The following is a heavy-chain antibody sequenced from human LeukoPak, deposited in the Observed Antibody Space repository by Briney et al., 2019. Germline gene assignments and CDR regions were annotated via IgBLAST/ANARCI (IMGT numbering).Heavy chain of an antibody. CDR2: ISNSGSTM. Sequence: GGSLRLSCAASGFTFNTYEMNWVRQAPGKGLEWVSYISNSGSTMYYADSVKGRFTISRDNAKSSLYLQMNSLRAEDTAVYYCARDLQTGGPTYYFDYWGQGTLVTVSS. CDR3: ARDLQTGGPTYYFDY. CDR1: GFTFNTYE. D-gene: IGHD3-16*01. J-gene: IGHJ4*02. V-gene: IGHV3-48*03.